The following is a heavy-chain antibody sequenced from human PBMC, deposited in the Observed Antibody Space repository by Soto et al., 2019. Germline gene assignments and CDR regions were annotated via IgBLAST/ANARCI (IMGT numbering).Heavy chain of an antibody. J-gene: IGHJ5*02. Sequence: GGSLRLSCAASGFTFSSYSMNWVRQAPGKGLEWVSSISSSSSYIYYADSVKGRFTISRDNAKNSLYLQMNSLRAEDTAVYYCASSREFQEXIVDCSGGSRYGPLVDPWGQGTLVTVSS. CDR3: ASSREFQEXIVDCSGGSRYGPLVDP. V-gene: IGHV3-21*01. CDR1: GFTFSSYS. CDR2: ISSSSSYI. D-gene: IGHD2-15*01.